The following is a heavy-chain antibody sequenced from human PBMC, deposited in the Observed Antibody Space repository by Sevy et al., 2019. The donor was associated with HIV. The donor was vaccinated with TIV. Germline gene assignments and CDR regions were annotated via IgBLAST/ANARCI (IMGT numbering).Heavy chain of an antibody. CDR2: ITSSGSTI. V-gene: IGHV3-48*03. CDR1: GFIFTTYE. Sequence: GGSLRLSCAASGFIFTTYEMNWVRQAPGKGLEWVSYITSSGSTIYYADSGKGRFCISRDNVKNSPYLQRNNLRAEDTSVYYCARARDYYNSVGPYYFDYWGQGTLVTVSS. CDR3: ARARDYYNSVGPYYFDY. J-gene: IGHJ4*02. D-gene: IGHD3-22*01.